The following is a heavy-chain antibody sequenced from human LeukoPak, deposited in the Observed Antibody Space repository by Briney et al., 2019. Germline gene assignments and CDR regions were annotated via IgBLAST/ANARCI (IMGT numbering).Heavy chain of an antibody. CDR1: GYTLTELS. CDR3: ATLPFTIAAATIIDY. J-gene: IGHJ4*02. CDR2: FDPEDGET. Sequence: ASVKVSCKVSGYTLTELSMHWVRQAPGKGLEWMGGFDPEDGETIYAQKFQGRVTMTEDTSTDTAYMELSSLRSEDTAVYYCATLPFTIAAATIIDYWGRGTLVTVSS. V-gene: IGHV1-24*01. D-gene: IGHD6-13*01.